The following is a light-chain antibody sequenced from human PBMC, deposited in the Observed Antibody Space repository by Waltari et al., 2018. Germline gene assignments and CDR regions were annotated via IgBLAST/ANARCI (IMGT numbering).Light chain of an antibody. J-gene: IGLJ2*01. V-gene: IGLV1-40*03. Sequence: WYQQLPGTAPKLCIFGNYNRPSGVPDRFSGPKSGASAFLAISGLQAEDEADYCCQSYDSSLFVVFGGGTKLTVL. CDR2: GNY. CDR3: QSYDSSLFVV.